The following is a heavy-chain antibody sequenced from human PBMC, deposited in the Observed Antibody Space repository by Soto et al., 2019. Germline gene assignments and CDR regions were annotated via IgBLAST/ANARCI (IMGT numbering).Heavy chain of an antibody. CDR1: GYTFTDYG. V-gene: IGHV1-18*01. D-gene: IGHD6-19*01. Sequence: QVQLVQSGAEVKKPGASVKVSCKASGYTFTDYGISWVRQAPGQGLEWMGWISPYTGDTKYPQRHQGRVTVTADTSTSTAYMELRSLKSDDTAVYYCAKTGGWNWFDPWGQGTLVSVSS. CDR2: ISPYTGDT. CDR3: AKTGGWNWFDP. J-gene: IGHJ5*02.